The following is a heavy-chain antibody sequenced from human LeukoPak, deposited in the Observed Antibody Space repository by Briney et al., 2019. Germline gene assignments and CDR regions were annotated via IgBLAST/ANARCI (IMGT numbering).Heavy chain of an antibody. Sequence: GGSLRLSCAASGFTFSSYSMNWVRQAPGKGLEWVSSISSSSSYIYYADSVKGRFTISRDNAMNSLYLQMNSLRAEDTAVYYCASSGIAVAGTYYYYMDVWGKGTTVTVSS. J-gene: IGHJ6*03. D-gene: IGHD6-19*01. CDR1: GFTFSSYS. CDR3: ASSGIAVAGTYYYYMDV. V-gene: IGHV3-21*01. CDR2: ISSSSSYI.